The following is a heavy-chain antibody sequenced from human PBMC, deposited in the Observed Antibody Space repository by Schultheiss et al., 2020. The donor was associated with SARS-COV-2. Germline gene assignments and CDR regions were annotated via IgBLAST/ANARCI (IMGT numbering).Heavy chain of an antibody. J-gene: IGHJ3*02. Sequence: SETLSLTCTVSGGSISSGSYYWSWIRQPAGKGLEWIGRIYTSGRTNYNPSLVSRVAMSVDTTKNQFSLKVSSVTAADTAVYYCARQTQGDAFDIWGQGTMVTVSS. CDR1: GGSISSGSYY. V-gene: IGHV4-61*02. CDR2: IYTSGRT. CDR3: ARQTQGDAFDI.